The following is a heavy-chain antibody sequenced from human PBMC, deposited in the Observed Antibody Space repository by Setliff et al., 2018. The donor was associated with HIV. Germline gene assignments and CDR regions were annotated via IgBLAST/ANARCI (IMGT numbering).Heavy chain of an antibody. J-gene: IGHJ4*02. D-gene: IGHD5-18*01. CDR1: GVSISNYY. CDR3: ARSPGVDTNMAFDY. CDR2: IYSSGST. V-gene: IGHV4-59*01. Sequence: SETLSLTCSVSGVSISNYYWSWIRQPPGKGLEWIGFIYSSGSTNYNPSLKSRVTISVDTSKNQFSLKLNSVTAADTAVYYCARSPGVDTNMAFDYWGQGTLVTVSS.